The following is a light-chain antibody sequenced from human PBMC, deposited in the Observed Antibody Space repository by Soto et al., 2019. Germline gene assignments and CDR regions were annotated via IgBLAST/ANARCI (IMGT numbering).Light chain of an antibody. CDR1: QSVSSN. V-gene: IGKV3-15*01. Sequence: EIVFTQSPSTLSFSPLERATLSCRASQSVSSNLAWYQQKPGQAPRLLIYGASTRATGIPARFSGSGSGTEFTLTISSLQSEDFAVYYCQQYNNWAVTFGGGTKVDIK. J-gene: IGKJ4*01. CDR2: GAS. CDR3: QQYNNWAVT.